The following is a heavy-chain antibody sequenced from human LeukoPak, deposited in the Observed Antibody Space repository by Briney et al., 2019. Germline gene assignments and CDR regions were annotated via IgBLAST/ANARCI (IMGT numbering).Heavy chain of an antibody. CDR3: ARGLHGLLKYYYYMDV. CDR2: IYNWWST. Sequence: SETLSLTCTVSGGSISIYYWIWIRQPAGKGLECIGRIYNWWSTNYNPSLKSRVTISVDKSKNQFSLQLSSVTAADTAVYYCARGLHGLLKYYYYMDVWGKGTTVTVSS. V-gene: IGHV4-4*07. J-gene: IGHJ6*03. CDR1: GGSISIYY. D-gene: IGHD2-15*01.